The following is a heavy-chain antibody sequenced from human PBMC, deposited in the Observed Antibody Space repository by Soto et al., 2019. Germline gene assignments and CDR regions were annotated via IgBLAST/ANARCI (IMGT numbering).Heavy chain of an antibody. CDR3: ARQDGDGLYYFDF. J-gene: IGHJ4*02. V-gene: IGHV5-51*01. D-gene: IGHD4-17*01. CDR1: GYNFGIYW. CDR2: IYIRNSDT. Sequence: GESLKISCKGSGYNFGIYWIAWVRQMPGKGLEWMGVIYIRNSDTRYSPSFQGQITLSADKSISTAYLKWSSLKASDSAIYYCARQDGDGLYYFDFWGQGTLVTVSS.